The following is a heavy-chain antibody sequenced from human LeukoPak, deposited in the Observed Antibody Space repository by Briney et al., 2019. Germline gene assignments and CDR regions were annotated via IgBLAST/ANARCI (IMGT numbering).Heavy chain of an antibody. D-gene: IGHD3-9*01. CDR3: ARVGDILTGYPYYFDY. J-gene: IGHJ4*02. CDR2: INFYNGNI. CDR1: VYTFTSYG. V-gene: IGHV1-18*01. Sequence: ASVKVSCKASVYTFTSYGISWVRQAPGQGLEWMGWINFYNGNIDYAQKLQGRVTMTTDTSTSTAYMELRSLRSDDTAVYHCARVGDILTGYPYYFDYWGQGTLVTVSS.